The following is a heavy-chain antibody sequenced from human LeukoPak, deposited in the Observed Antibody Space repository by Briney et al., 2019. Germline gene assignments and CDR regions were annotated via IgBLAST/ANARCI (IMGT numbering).Heavy chain of an antibody. CDR1: GYTFTSYA. CDR2: INVGNGNT. CDR3: AGSLRYFDWSSAAHAFDI. D-gene: IGHD3-9*01. V-gene: IGHV1-3*01. J-gene: IGHJ3*02. Sequence: ASVKVSCKASGYTFTSYAMHWVRQAPGQRLEWMGWINVGNGNTKYSQKFQGRVTITRDTSASTAYMELSSLRSEDTAVYYCAGSLRYFDWSSAAHAFDIWGQGTMVTVSS.